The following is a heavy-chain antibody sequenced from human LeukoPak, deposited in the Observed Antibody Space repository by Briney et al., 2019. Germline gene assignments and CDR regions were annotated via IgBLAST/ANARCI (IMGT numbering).Heavy chain of an antibody. Sequence: PSETLSLTCTVSGGSVSSYYWSWIRQPAGKGLEWIGRIYTSGSTNYNPSLKSRVTMSVDTSKDQFSLKLSSVTAADTAVYYCARDMSPNAFDIWGQGTMVTVSS. CDR3: ARDMSPNAFDI. CDR1: GGSVSSYY. D-gene: IGHD3-10*02. V-gene: IGHV4-4*07. J-gene: IGHJ3*02. CDR2: IYTSGST.